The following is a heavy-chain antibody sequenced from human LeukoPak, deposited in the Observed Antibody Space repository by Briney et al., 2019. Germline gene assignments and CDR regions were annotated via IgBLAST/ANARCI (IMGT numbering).Heavy chain of an antibody. CDR2: IYHSGST. V-gene: IGHV4-38-2*01. Sequence: SETLSLTCAVSGYSISSGYYCGWIRQPPGKGLEWIGSIYHSGSTYYNPSLKSRVTISVDTSKNQFSLKLSSVTAADTAVYYCARRICSSTSCYTGQFDYWGQGTLVTVSS. D-gene: IGHD2-2*02. CDR1: GYSISSGYY. CDR3: ARRICSSTSCYTGQFDY. J-gene: IGHJ4*02.